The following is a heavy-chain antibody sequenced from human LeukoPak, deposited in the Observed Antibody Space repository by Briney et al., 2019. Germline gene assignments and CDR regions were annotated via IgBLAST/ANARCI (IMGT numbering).Heavy chain of an antibody. J-gene: IGHJ4*02. CDR3: AKVVAAGTEDHY. D-gene: IGHD6-13*01. CDR1: GFTFSSYG. V-gene: IGHV3-30*18. CDR2: ISYDGSNK. Sequence: GGSLRLSCAASGFTFSSYGMHWVRQAPGKGLEWVAVISYDGSNKYYADSVKGRFTISRDNSKNTLYLQMNSLRAEDTAVYYCAKVVAAGTEDHYWGQGTLVTVSS.